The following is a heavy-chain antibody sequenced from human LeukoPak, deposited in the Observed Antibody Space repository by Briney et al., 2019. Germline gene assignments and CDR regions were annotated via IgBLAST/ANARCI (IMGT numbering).Heavy chain of an antibody. J-gene: IGHJ4*02. Sequence: PSETLSLTCTVSGGSISSYYWSWLRQPPGKGLEWIGYIYYSGSTNYNPSLKSRVTISVDTSKNQFSLKLSSVTAADTAVYYCASTNIDFWSGYYIDYWGQGTLVTVSS. D-gene: IGHD3-3*01. CDR2: IYYSGST. V-gene: IGHV4-59*01. CDR3: ASTNIDFWSGYYIDY. CDR1: GGSISSYY.